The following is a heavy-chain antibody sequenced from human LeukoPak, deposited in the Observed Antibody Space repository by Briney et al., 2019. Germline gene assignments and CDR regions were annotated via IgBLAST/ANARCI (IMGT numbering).Heavy chain of an antibody. CDR2: IYPGDSET. CDR3: ARLKVHTAMVAAGGYFDY. CDR1: GYSLTSYW. D-gene: IGHD5-18*01. J-gene: IGHJ4*02. Sequence: GESLKISRKGSGYSLTSYWIGWVRQMPGKGLGRMGIIYPGDSETKYSPSFQGQESISAITSITTANLQWSSLKTSKTAMNSWARLKVHTAMVAAGGYFDYWGQGTLVTVSS. V-gene: IGHV5-51*01.